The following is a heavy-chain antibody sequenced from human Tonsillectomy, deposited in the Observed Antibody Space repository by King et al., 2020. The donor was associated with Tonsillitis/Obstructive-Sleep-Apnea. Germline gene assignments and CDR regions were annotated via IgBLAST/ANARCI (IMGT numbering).Heavy chain of an antibody. D-gene: IGHD4-17*01. Sequence: QLQESGPGLVKPSETLSLTCTVSGGSISSYYWSWIRQPPGKGLEWIGYIYYSRSTNYNPSLKSRVTISVDTSKNQFSLKLNSVTAADTAVYYCARLPSGRHGDYVHYYGMDVWGQGTTVTVSS. CDR2: IYYSRST. CDR3: ARLPSGRHGDYVHYYGMDV. CDR1: GGSISSYY. J-gene: IGHJ6*02. V-gene: IGHV4-59*08.